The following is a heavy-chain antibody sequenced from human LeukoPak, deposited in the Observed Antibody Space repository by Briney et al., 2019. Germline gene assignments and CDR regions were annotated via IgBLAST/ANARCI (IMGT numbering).Heavy chain of an antibody. V-gene: IGHV3-23*01. CDR3: AKDRGIGSSWYSGGFDT. J-gene: IGHJ3*02. CDR2: ISGSGGST. Sequence: GGSLRLSCAVSGLTFSSYAMSWVRQAPGKGLEWVSLISGSGGSTYHADSVKGRSTISRDNSKNTLYLQMNSLRVEDTAVYYCAKDRGIGSSWYSGGFDTWGQGTMVTVSS. CDR1: GLTFSSYA. D-gene: IGHD6-13*01.